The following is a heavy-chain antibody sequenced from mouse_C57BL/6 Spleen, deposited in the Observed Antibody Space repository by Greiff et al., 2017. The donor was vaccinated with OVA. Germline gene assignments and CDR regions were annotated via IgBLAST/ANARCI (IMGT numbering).Heavy chain of an antibody. V-gene: IGHV5-9-1*02. CDR2: ISSGGDYI. D-gene: IGHD2-4*01. Sequence: EVQRVESGEGLVKPGGSLKLSCAASGFTFSSYAMSWVRQTPEKRLEWVAYISSGGDYIYYADTVKGRFTISRDNARNTLYLQMSSLKSEDTAMYYCTRDRDYDGALSWFAYWGQGTLVTVSA. CDR1: GFTFSSYA. CDR3: TRDRDYDGALSWFAY. J-gene: IGHJ3*01.